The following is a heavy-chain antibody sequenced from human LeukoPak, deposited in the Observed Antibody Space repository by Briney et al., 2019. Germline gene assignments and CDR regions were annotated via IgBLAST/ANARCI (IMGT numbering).Heavy chain of an antibody. V-gene: IGHV4-34*01. CDR3: ARTTEGGYTYDYFYYYYMDV. CDR1: GGSFSGYY. CDR2: INHSGST. D-gene: IGHD5-18*01. Sequence: PSETLSLTCAVYGGSFSGYYWSWIRQPPGKGLEWIGEINHSGSTNYNPSLKSRVTMSVDTSKNQFSLKLSSVTAADTAVYYCARTTEGGYTYDYFYYYYMDVWGKGTTVTISS. J-gene: IGHJ6*03.